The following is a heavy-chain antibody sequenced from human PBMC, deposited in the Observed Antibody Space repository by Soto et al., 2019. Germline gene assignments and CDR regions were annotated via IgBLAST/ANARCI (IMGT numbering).Heavy chain of an antibody. J-gene: IGHJ6*02. CDR1: GGSISSYY. CDR3: ARDLGVRGVIIGHDYYYGMDV. CDR2: IYHSGST. D-gene: IGHD3-10*01. Sequence: SETLSLTCTVSGGSISSYYWSWIRQPPGKGLEWIGYIYHSGSTNYNPSLKSRVTISVDTSKNQFSLKLSSVTAADTAVYYCARDLGVRGVIIGHDYYYGMDVWGQGTTVTVFS. V-gene: IGHV4-59*01.